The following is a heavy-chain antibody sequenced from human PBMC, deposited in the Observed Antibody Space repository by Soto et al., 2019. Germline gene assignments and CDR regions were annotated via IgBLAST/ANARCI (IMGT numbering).Heavy chain of an antibody. V-gene: IGHV3-48*02. Sequence: GGSLRLSCAASGFTFSSYSMNWVRQAPGKGLEWVSYISSSSSTIYYADSVKGRFTISRDNAKNSPYLQMNSLRDEDTAVYYCARDRWLPRSYYFDYWGQGTLVTVSS. CDR2: ISSSSSTI. J-gene: IGHJ4*02. D-gene: IGHD5-12*01. CDR3: ARDRWLPRSYYFDY. CDR1: GFTFSSYS.